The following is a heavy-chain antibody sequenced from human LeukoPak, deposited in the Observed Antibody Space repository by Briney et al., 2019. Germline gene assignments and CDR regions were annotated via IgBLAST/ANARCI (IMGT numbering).Heavy chain of an antibody. Sequence: GGSLRLSCAASGFTFDDHTMHCVRQAPGKGLEWGSLISWDGGVTKYAGSLKGRFTISRDNTKKSLYLQMNSLRTEDTALYYCAKSDHRGDGFNYDYWGQGTLVTVSS. CDR2: ISWDGGVT. J-gene: IGHJ4*02. CDR1: GFTFDDHT. V-gene: IGHV3-43*01. D-gene: IGHD5-24*01. CDR3: AKSDHRGDGFNYDY.